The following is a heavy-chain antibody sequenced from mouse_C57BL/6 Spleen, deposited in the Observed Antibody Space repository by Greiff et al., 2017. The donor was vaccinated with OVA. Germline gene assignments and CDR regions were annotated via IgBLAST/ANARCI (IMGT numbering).Heavy chain of an antibody. J-gene: IGHJ3*01. Sequence: EVKLVESGGGLVKPGGSLKLSCAASGFTFSSYAMSWVRQTPEKRLEWVATISDGGSYTYYPDNVKGRFTISRDNAKNNLYLQMSHLKSEDTAMYYCARDGDDYSWFAYWGQGTLVTVSA. V-gene: IGHV5-4*01. CDR1: GFTFSSYA. CDR2: ISDGGSYT. D-gene: IGHD2-4*01. CDR3: ARDGDDYSWFAY.